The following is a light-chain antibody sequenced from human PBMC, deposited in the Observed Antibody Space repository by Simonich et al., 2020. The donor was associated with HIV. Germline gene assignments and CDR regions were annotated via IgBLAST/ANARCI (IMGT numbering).Light chain of an antibody. CDR1: QSVSSN. CDR2: GAS. V-gene: IGKV3-15*01. Sequence: ERVMTQSPATLSVSPGERATLSCRAGQSVSSNFAWYQQKPGQAPRLLIYGASTRATGIPARFSGSGSGTEFTLTISSLQSEDFAVYYCQQYNKWPPWTFGQGTKVEIK. CDR3: QQYNKWPPWT. J-gene: IGKJ1*01.